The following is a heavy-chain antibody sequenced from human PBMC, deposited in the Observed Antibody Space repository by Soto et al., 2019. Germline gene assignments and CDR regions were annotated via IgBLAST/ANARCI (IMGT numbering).Heavy chain of an antibody. CDR1: GDSISSNSYY. Sequence: QLQLQESGPGLVKPSETLSLTCTVSGDSISSNSYYWGWIRQPPGKGLEFIGTIYYSGTTYYNPSLKSRVTISVDTSKNQFSLKVSSVAAADTAVYYCASLYCGGECYSSKFDHWGQGTLVTVSS. CDR3: ASLYCGGECYSSKFDH. D-gene: IGHD2-21*01. CDR2: IYYSGTT. V-gene: IGHV4-39*01. J-gene: IGHJ4*02.